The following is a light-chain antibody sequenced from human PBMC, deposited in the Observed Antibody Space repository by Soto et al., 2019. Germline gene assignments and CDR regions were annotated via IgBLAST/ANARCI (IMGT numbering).Light chain of an antibody. J-gene: IGKJ2*01. V-gene: IGKV3-15*01. CDR3: QHRES. CDR2: GSS. Sequence: TQSPVTLSVSPGERATLSCRASQSVGNNLVWYQQRPGHAPSLLIYGSSTRATGIPARFSGSGSGTEFTLTLSSLQSEDFAVYYCQHRESFGQGTKLEIK. CDR1: QSVGNN.